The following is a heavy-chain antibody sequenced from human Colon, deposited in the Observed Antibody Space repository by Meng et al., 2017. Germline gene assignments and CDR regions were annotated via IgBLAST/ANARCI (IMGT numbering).Heavy chain of an antibody. Sequence: EVQLVESVGGLVKPGESLIVSCEASGFTFSLYAINWVRQAPGEGLEWVASITSSSNYIHYSDSVKGRFTVSRDNARNSSYLQMDSLRAEDTAVYYCARVGTARPFDYWGQGTLVTVSS. CDR2: ITSSSNYI. V-gene: IGHV3-21*01. CDR3: ARVGTARPFDY. J-gene: IGHJ4*02. D-gene: IGHD1-1*01. CDR1: GFTFSLYA.